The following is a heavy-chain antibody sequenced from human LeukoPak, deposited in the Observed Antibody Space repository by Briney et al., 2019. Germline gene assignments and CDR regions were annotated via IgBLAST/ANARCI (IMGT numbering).Heavy chain of an antibody. CDR3: TTDRGSSLLGPI. D-gene: IGHD3-10*01. CDR1: GFTFSNAW. J-gene: IGHJ3*02. V-gene: IGHV3-15*01. CDR2: IKTKTDGGTT. Sequence: GGSLRLSCAASGFTFSNAWMSWVRQAPGKGLEWVGRIKTKTDGGTTDYAAPVKGRFTISRDDSKNTLYLQMNSLKTEDTAVYYCTTDRGSSLLGPIWGQGTMVTVSS.